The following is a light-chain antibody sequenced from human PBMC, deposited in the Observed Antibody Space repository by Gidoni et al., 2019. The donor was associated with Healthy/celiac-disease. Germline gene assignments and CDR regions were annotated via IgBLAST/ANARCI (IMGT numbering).Light chain of an antibody. V-gene: IGKV1-39*01. CDR3: QQSYSTPLT. J-gene: IGKJ4*01. Sequence: DIQMTQAPSSLSASVVDRVTITCRASQSISSYLNWYQQKPAKTPKLLIYAASSLQSGVPSGFSGSGSGTDFTLTISSLQPADFATYYCQQSYSTPLTFGGGTKVEIK. CDR1: QSISSY. CDR2: AAS.